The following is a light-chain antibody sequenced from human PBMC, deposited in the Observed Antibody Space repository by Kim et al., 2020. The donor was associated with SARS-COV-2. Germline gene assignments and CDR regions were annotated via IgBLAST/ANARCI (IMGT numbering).Light chain of an antibody. CDR1: SSNIGAGYD. CDR2: GNT. CDR3: QSYDSSLSGWV. V-gene: IGLV1-40*01. Sequence: RVTITCPASSSNIGAGYDVHWYQQLPGTAPKFLIYGNTNRPSGVPDRFSGSKSGTSASLAITGLQAEDEADYYCQSYDSSLSGWVFGGGTQLTVL. J-gene: IGLJ3*02.